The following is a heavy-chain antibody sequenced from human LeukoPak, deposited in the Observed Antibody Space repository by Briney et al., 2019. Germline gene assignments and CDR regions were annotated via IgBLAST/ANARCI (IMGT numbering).Heavy chain of an antibody. CDR3: ARGPVVVPAARGGWFDP. CDR1: NYTFTSFG. J-gene: IGHJ5*02. Sequence: ASVKVSCKASNYTFTSFGISWVRQAPGQGLEWMGWINAYNGNTNYAQKFQGRVTMTTGTSTSTAYMELRSLRSDDTAVYYCARGPVVVPAARGGWFDPWGQGTLVTVSS. CDR2: INAYNGNT. D-gene: IGHD2-2*01. V-gene: IGHV1-18*01.